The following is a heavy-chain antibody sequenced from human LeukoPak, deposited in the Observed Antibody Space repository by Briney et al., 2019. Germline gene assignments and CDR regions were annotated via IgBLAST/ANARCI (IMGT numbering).Heavy chain of an antibody. J-gene: IGHJ6*04. CDR2: INHSGST. CDR3: ARGGVVVPAATAMDV. CDR1: GGSFSGYY. D-gene: IGHD2-2*01. Sequence: SETLSLTCAVYGGSFSGYYWSWIRQPPGKGLEWIGEINHSGSTNYNPSLKSRVTKSVDTSKNQFSLKLSSVTAADTAVYYCARGGVVVPAATAMDVWGKGTTVTVSS. V-gene: IGHV4-34*01.